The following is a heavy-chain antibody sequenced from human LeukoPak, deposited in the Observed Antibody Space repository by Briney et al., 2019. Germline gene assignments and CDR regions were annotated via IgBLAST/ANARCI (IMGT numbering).Heavy chain of an antibody. J-gene: IGHJ5*02. V-gene: IGHV4-59*01. D-gene: IGHD6-13*01. CDR3: ARARGIAAAVDNWFDP. Sequence: SETLSLTCTVSGGSISSYYWSWIRQPPGKGLEWIGYIYYSGSTNYNPSLKSRVTISVDTSKNRFSLKLSSVTAADTAVYYCARARGIAAAVDNWFDPWGQGTLVTVSS. CDR2: IYYSGST. CDR1: GGSISSYY.